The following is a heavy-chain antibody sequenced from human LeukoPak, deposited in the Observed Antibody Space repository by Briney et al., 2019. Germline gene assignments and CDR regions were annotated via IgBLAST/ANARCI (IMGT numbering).Heavy chain of an antibody. D-gene: IGHD6-19*01. V-gene: IGHV3-7*01. CDR3: GYGSGWIFDC. CDR2: IKQDGSEK. Sequence: PGRSLRLSCIVSGGTFGSYYMTWVRQAPGKGLEWVANIKQDGSEKFYVDSVKGRFTISRDNAKNSLYLQMNSLRFEDTAMYYCGYGSGWIFDCRGQGALVTVSS. J-gene: IGHJ4*02. CDR1: GGTFGSYY.